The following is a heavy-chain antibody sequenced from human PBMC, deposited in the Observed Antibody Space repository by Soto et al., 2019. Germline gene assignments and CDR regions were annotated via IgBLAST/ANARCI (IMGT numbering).Heavy chain of an antibody. CDR2: IIPIFGTA. Sequence: SVKVSCKASGDTFSSYAISWVRQARGQGLEWMGGIIPIFGTANYAQKFQGRVTITADESTSTAYMELNSLRAEDTAVYYCAKDFFETTIFGVVTDYYYYGMDVWGQGTTVTVSS. CDR3: AKDFFETTIFGVVTDYYYYGMDV. J-gene: IGHJ6*02. V-gene: IGHV1-69*13. CDR1: GDTFSSYA. D-gene: IGHD3-3*01.